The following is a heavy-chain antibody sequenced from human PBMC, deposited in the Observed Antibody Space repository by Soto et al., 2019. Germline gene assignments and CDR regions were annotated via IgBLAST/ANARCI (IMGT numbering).Heavy chain of an antibody. CDR2: ISAYNGNT. V-gene: IGHV1-18*01. J-gene: IGHJ6*02. CDR3: ARDPPRYCEPHYGMDG. Sequence: QVQLVQSGAEVKKPGASVKVSCKASGYTFTSYGISWVRQAPGQGLEWMGWISAYNGNTNYAQKLQGRVTMTTDTSASTAYMELRSLRSDDTAVYYCARDPPRYCEPHYGMDGWGQGTTVTVSS. D-gene: IGHD2-8*02. CDR1: GYTFTSYG.